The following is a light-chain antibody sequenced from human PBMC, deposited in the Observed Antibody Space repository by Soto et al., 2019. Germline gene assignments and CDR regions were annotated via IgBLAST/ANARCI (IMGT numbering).Light chain of an antibody. J-gene: IGKJ1*01. Sequence: DIHMTQSPSTLSASVGDRVTITCRASQSISNWLAWYQQKPGKAPKLLIYDASNLESGVPSRFRGSGSGTEFTLTISSLQPDDFATYYCQQYNSYSTFGQVTKVDIK. CDR3: QQYNSYST. V-gene: IGKV1-5*01. CDR2: DAS. CDR1: QSISNW.